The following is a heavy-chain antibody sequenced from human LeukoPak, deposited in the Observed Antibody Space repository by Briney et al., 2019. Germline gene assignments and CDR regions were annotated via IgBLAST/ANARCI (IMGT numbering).Heavy chain of an antibody. CDR1: GRSFSGYY. CDR2: INHSGST. CDR3: ARGNYDSSGYRRGSDY. Sequence: SETLSLTCAVYGRSFSGYYWSWIRQPPGKGLEWIGEINHSGSTNYNPSLKSRVTISVDTSKNQFSLKLSSVTAADTAVYYCARGNYDSSGYRRGSDYWGQGTLVTVSS. V-gene: IGHV4-34*01. D-gene: IGHD3-22*01. J-gene: IGHJ4*02.